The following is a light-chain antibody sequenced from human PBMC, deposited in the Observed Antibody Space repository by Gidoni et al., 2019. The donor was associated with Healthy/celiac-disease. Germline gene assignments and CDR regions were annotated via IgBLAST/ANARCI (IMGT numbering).Light chain of an antibody. CDR1: QSISSW. CDR2: DAS. CDR3: QQYNSYSPY. J-gene: IGKJ2*01. Sequence: DIQMPQSPSTLLASVGDRVTITCRASQSISSWLAWYQQKPGKAPKLLIYDASSLESGVPSRCSGGGAGTEVTLTISSLQPDDVATYYCQQYNSYSPYFGQGTKLEIK. V-gene: IGKV1-5*01.